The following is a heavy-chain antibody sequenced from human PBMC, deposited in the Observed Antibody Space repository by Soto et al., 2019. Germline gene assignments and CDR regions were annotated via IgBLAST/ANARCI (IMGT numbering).Heavy chain of an antibody. J-gene: IGHJ4*02. Sequence: SGPTLVKPTHTLTLTCTFSGFSLSTSGVGVGWIRQPPGKALEWLSLIYWNDDKRSSPSLKSRLTITQDTSKNQVVLTMTNMDPADTATYYCTKLGISYYFDSWGQGTLVTVSS. CDR3: TKLGISYYFDS. D-gene: IGHD7-27*01. V-gene: IGHV2-5*01. CDR2: IYWNDDK. CDR1: GFSLSTSGVG.